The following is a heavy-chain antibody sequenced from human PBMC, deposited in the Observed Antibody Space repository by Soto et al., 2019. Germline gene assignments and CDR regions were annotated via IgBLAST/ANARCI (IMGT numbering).Heavy chain of an antibody. D-gene: IGHD2-21*02. J-gene: IGHJ4*02. CDR3: ARDLPGETAGFVDY. Sequence: QVQLVQSGAEVKKPGASVKVSCKASGYTFIHFGLNWVRQAPGQGLEWMGWVSAYNDNSRYAQKFQDRVNLTTDTSTSTGYLEMRSFRADDTPVYYWARDLPGETAGFVDYWGQGALVTVSS. CDR2: VSAYNDNS. CDR1: GYTFIHFG. V-gene: IGHV1-18*01.